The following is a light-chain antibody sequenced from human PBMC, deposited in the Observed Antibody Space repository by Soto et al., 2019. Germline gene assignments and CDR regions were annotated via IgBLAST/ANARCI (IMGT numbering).Light chain of an antibody. CDR3: QQYNNWPFT. CDR1: QRVSSN. V-gene: IGKV3-15*01. J-gene: IGKJ3*01. CDR2: CPS. Sequence: EIVMTQSPATLSVSPGERATLSCRASQRVSSNLAWYQQKPGQAPRLLIYCPSTRATGIPARFSGSGSGTEFTLTISSLQSEDFAVYYCQQYNNWPFTFGPGTKVDIK.